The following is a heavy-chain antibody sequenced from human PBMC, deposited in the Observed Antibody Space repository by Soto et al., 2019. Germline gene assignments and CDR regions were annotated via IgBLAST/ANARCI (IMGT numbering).Heavy chain of an antibody. V-gene: IGHV1-46*03. D-gene: IGHD2-21*02. Sequence: ASVKVSCKASGYSFTNYYMHWVRQAPGQGLEWMGTINAGGGYTTYAQRFQGRVAMTRDTSTSTVSMELSSLGYEDTALYYCTRGGAIVVVTGPFDLWGR. CDR3: TRGGAIVVVTGPFDL. CDR2: INAGGGYT. CDR1: GYSFTNYY. J-gene: IGHJ2*01.